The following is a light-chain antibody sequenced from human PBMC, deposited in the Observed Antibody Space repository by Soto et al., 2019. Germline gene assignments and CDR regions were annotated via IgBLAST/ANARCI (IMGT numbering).Light chain of an antibody. V-gene: IGKV1-5*03. Sequence: DIQMTQSPSTLSASVGDRVTITCRATQRISSWLAWYQQKPGKAPKLLLYTASSLETGVSSRFSGGGSGTDFTLTISSLQPDSFATAFCHHCNPYPWTFGQGTKVEVK. J-gene: IGKJ1*01. CDR2: TAS. CDR3: HHCNPYPWT. CDR1: QRISSW.